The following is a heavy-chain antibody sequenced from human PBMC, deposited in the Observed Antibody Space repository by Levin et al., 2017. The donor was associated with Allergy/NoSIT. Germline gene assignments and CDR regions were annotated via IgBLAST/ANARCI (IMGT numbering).Heavy chain of an antibody. CDR2: LYYSGTT. CDR3: ASGPAVGYYMDV. CDR1: GGSISSTNYH. J-gene: IGHJ6*03. V-gene: IGHV4-39*01. D-gene: IGHD6-13*01. Sequence: GSLRLSCSVSGGSISSTNYHWAWLRQPPGKGLEWIGTLYYSGTTYYKSSLWSRVTISADTSKNDFSLKLASVTAADAAVYYCASGPAVGYYMDVWGKGTTVNVSS.